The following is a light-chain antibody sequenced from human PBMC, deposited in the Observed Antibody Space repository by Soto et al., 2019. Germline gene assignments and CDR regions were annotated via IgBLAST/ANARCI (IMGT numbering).Light chain of an antibody. CDR3: QQYDNSPIT. CDR1: QSVSSSY. CDR2: GAS. V-gene: IGKV3-20*01. J-gene: IGKJ5*01. Sequence: EIVXTQSPGALSLSPGERAILSCXASQSVSSSYLAWYQQNPGQAPRLLIYGASTRATGIPDRFSGSGSGTDFTLTISRLEPEDFAVYYCQQYDNSPITFGQGTRLEIK.